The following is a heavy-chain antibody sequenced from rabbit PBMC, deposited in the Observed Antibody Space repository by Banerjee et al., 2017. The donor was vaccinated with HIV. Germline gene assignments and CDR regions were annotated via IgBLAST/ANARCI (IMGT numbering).Heavy chain of an antibody. J-gene: IGHJ6*01. CDR2: INVVTGKA. CDR3: ARDLDDVICWNFGW. CDR1: GFSFSNKAV. D-gene: IGHD4-1*01. V-gene: IGHV1S45*01. Sequence: QEQLVESGGGLVKPEGSLTLTCTASGFSFSNKAVMCWVRQAPGKGLEWIACINVVTGKAVYASWAKGRFTFSKTSSTTVTLQMTSLTAADTATYFCARDLDDVICWNFGWWGQGTLVTVS.